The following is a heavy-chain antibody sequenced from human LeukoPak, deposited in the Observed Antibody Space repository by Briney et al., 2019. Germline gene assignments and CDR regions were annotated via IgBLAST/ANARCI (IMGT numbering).Heavy chain of an antibody. CDR1: GFTFSSYG. Sequence: GRPLRLSCAASGFTFSSYGMHWVRQAPGKGLEWVAVIWYDGSNKYYADSVKGRFTISRDNSKNTLYLQMNSLRAEDTAVYYCAKISDYSNFLDYWGQGTLVTVSS. CDR3: AKISDYSNFLDY. CDR2: IWYDGSNK. V-gene: IGHV3-33*06. D-gene: IGHD4-11*01. J-gene: IGHJ4*02.